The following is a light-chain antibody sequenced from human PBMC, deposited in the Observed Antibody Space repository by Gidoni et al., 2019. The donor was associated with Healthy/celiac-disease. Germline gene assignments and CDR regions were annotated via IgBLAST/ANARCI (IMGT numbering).Light chain of an antibody. V-gene: IGKV3-20*01. CDR1: QSIISKY. Sequence: EIVLTQSPGTLSLSPGERATLSCRASQSIISKYLAWYQQKFGQAPRLLIYGSSSRATGVPGRFRGSGSGADFTLTISRLEPEDFAVYYCQQYGSSPLTFGGGTKVEIK. CDR2: GSS. J-gene: IGKJ4*01. CDR3: QQYGSSPLT.